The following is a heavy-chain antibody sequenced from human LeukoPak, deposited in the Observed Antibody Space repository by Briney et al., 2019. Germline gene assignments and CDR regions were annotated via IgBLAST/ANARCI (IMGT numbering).Heavy chain of an antibody. Sequence: GGSLRLSCAASGFTFSSYGMHWVRQAPGKGLEWVAVISYDGSNKYYADSVKGRFTISRDNSKNTLYLQMYSLRAEDTAVYYCAKDRTAMVSAFDIWGQGTMVTVSS. CDR1: GFTFSSYG. V-gene: IGHV3-30*18. CDR3: AKDRTAMVSAFDI. D-gene: IGHD5-18*01. CDR2: ISYDGSNK. J-gene: IGHJ3*02.